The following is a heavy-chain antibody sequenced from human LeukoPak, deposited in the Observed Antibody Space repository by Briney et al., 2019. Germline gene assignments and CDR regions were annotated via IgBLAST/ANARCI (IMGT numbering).Heavy chain of an antibody. J-gene: IGHJ4*02. Sequence: GGSLRLSCAASGFTFSDYYMSWLRQAPGKGAEWVSYISSSGSTIDYADSVKGRFTISRDNAKNSLYLQMNSLRAEDTAVYYCARDADIGVLDYWGQGTLVTVSS. CDR1: GFTFSDYY. CDR3: ARDADIGVLDY. CDR2: ISSSGSTI. V-gene: IGHV3-11*01. D-gene: IGHD5-12*01.